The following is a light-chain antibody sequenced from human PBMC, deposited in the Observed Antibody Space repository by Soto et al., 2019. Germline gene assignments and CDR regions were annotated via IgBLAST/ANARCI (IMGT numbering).Light chain of an antibody. V-gene: IGKV3-20*01. CDR3: LKYGRSPGWT. Sequence: EIVLTQSPGTLSLSPGERATLSCRASQSVSSDFLAWYQQKPVQAPRLLIYAASSRASGIPDRFSGSGSETDFNLTISSLEPESCAVYYCLKYGRSPGWTFGQGTKVE. CDR2: AAS. CDR1: QSVSSDF. J-gene: IGKJ1*01.